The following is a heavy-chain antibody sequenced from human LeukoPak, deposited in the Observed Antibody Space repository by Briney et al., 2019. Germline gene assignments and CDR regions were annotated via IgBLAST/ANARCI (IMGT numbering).Heavy chain of an antibody. D-gene: IGHD3-16*02. CDR3: ARDGHYDYVWGSYQENWFDP. V-gene: IGHV4-4*07. J-gene: IGHJ5*02. Sequence: SETLSLTCTVSGGSISSYYWSWIRQPAGKGLEWIGRIYTSGSTNYNPSLKSRVTMSVDTSKNQFSLKLSSVTAADTAVYYCARDGHYDYVWGSYQENWFDPWGQGTLVTVSS. CDR1: GGSISSYY. CDR2: IYTSGST.